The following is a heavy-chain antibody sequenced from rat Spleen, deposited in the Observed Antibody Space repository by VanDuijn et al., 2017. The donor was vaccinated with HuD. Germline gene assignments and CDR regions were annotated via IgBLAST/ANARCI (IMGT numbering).Heavy chain of an antibody. CDR2: ISYGDSSGHSIT. CDR1: GFTFSDYG. Sequence: EVQLVESGGGLVQPGRSLELSCAASGFTFSDYGMAWVRQAPTKGLEWVATISYGDSSGHSITYYRDSVKGRFTISRDNAKSTLSLQMDSLRSEDTATYYCARRHYGYTDYFDYWGQGVMVTVSS. CDR3: ARRHYGYTDYFDY. J-gene: IGHJ2*01. D-gene: IGHD1-6*01. V-gene: IGHV5-29*01.